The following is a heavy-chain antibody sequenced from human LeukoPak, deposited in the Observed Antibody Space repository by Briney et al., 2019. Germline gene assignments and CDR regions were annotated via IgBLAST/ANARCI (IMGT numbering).Heavy chain of an antibody. CDR1: GYTFTSYG. V-gene: IGHV1-18*01. D-gene: IGHD1-1*01. Sequence: ASVKVSCKASGYTFTSYGISWVRQAPGQGLEWMGWISAYNGNTNYAQKLQGRVTMTTDTSTSTAYMELRSLRSDDTAVYYCAGGSTTGTTSSCNYWGQGTLVTVSS. J-gene: IGHJ4*02. CDR3: AGGSTTGTTSSCNY. CDR2: ISAYNGNT.